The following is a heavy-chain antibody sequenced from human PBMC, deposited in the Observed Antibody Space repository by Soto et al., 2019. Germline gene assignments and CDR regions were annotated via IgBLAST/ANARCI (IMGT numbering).Heavy chain of an antibody. CDR2: IYYSGST. V-gene: IGHV4-61*08. CDR3: ARDSGSGSYSSFYMDV. Sequence: SETLSLTCTVSGGSISSGGYYWSWIRQHTGKGLEWIGYIYYSGSTNYNPSLKSRVTISVDTSKNQFSLKLSSVTTADTAVYYCARDSGSGSYSSFYMDVWGKGTTVTVSS. J-gene: IGHJ6*03. CDR1: GGSISSGGYY. D-gene: IGHD3-10*01.